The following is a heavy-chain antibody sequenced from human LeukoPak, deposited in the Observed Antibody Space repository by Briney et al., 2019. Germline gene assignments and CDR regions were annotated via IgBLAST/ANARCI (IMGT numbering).Heavy chain of an antibody. Sequence: PGGSLRLSCAASGFTFSSYWMSWVRQAPGKRLEWVANIKQDGSEKYYVDSVKGRFTISRDNAKNSLYLQMNSLRAEDTAVYYCARDIVVVPAAMQFYYYYGMDVWGQGTTVTVSS. J-gene: IGHJ6*02. CDR1: GFTFSSYW. D-gene: IGHD2-2*01. V-gene: IGHV3-7*01. CDR3: ARDIVVVPAAMQFYYYYGMDV. CDR2: IKQDGSEK.